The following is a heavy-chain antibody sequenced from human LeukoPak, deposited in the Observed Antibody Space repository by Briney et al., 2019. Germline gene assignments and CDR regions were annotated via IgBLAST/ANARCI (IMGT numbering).Heavy chain of an antibody. V-gene: IGHV3-53*01. J-gene: IGHJ5*02. CDR2: IYSGGST. CDR1: GFTFTFSSYG. CDR3: ARGPRGFDP. Sequence: PGRSLRLSCAASGFTFTFSSYGMHWVRQAPGKGLEWVSVIYSGGSTDYADSVKGRSTISRDNSKNTLYLQMNSLRAEDTAVYYCARGPRGFDPWGQGTLVTVSS.